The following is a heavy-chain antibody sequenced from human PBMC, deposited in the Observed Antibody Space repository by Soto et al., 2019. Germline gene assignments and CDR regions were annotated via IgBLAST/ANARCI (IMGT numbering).Heavy chain of an antibody. D-gene: IGHD3-3*02. CDR3: AHRPAHWHLGLGY. Sequence: QITLKESGPTLVKPTQTLTLTCTFSGFSLSTSGVGVAWIRQPPGKALEWLALIYWNDDEHFSPSLKSRLSITKDTSKIQVVLTMTNVDPMDTATYYCAHRPAHWHLGLGYWGHGILVTVSS. CDR1: GFSLSTSGVG. J-gene: IGHJ4*01. V-gene: IGHV2-5*01. CDR2: IYWNDDE.